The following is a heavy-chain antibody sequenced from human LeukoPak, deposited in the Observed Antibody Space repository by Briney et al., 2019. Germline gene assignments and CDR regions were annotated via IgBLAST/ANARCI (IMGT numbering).Heavy chain of an antibody. CDR3: ARVRSRYYFESGAQNFPPLVFDY. D-gene: IGHD3-22*01. V-gene: IGHV3-64*01. CDR1: GFTFSSYA. CDR2: ISSNGGST. J-gene: IGHJ4*02. Sequence: PGGSLRLSCAASGFTFSSYAMHWVRQAPGKGLEYVSAISSNGGSTYYANSVKGRFTISRDNSKNTLYLQMGSLRVEDMAVYYCARVRSRYYFESGAQNFPPLVFDYWGQGILVTVSS.